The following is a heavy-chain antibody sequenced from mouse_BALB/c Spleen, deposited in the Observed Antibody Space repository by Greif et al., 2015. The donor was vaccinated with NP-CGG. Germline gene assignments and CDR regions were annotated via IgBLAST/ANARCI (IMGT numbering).Heavy chain of an antibody. CDR3: TRDRNYGSSYRYFDV. V-gene: IGHV5-6-4*01. D-gene: IGHD1-1*01. J-gene: IGHJ1*01. CDR1: GFTFSSYT. CDR2: ISSGGSYT. Sequence: DVMLVESGGGLVKPGGSLKLSCAASGFTFSSYTMSWVRQTPEKRLEWVATISSGGSYTYYPDSVKGRFTISRDNAKNTLYLQMSSLKSEDTAMYYCTRDRNYGSSYRYFDVWGAGTAVTVSS.